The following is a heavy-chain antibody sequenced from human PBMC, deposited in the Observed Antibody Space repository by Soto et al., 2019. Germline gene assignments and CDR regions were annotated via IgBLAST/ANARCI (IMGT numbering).Heavy chain of an antibody. J-gene: IGHJ4*02. CDR3: ARTLFGSAPLY. V-gene: IGHV3-7*01. CDR1: GFTFSSSW. Sequence: GGSLRLSCAASGFTFSSSWMSWVRQAPGKGLEWVANRKQDGGEKSYVDSVKGRFTISRDNAKNSLYLQMNSLRVEDTAVYYCARTLFGSAPLYWGQGAPVTVSS. CDR2: RKQDGGEK. D-gene: IGHD3-16*01.